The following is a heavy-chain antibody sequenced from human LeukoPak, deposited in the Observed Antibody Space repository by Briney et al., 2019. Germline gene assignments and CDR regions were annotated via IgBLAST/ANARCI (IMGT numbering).Heavy chain of an antibody. CDR2: MSGSGGST. V-gene: IGHV3-23*01. Sequence: GGSLRLSCAASGFTFSSYAMSWVRQAPGKGLEWVSAMSGSGGSTYYADSVKGRFTISRDNSKNTLYLQMTSMRAEDTAVYYCAKAGLNYDFWSGYYTANWFDPWGQGTLVTVSS. CDR1: GFTFSSYA. CDR3: AKAGLNYDFWSGYYTANWFDP. D-gene: IGHD3-3*01. J-gene: IGHJ5*02.